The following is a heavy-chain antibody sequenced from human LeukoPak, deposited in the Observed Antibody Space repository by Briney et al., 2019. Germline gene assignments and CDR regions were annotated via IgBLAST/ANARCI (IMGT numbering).Heavy chain of an antibody. Sequence: PGGSLRLSCAASGFTFSSYAMSWVRQAPGEGLEWVSAISGSGGSTYHADSVKGRFTISRDNSKNTLYLQMNSLRAEDTAVYYCAKGVDSSSWYGAFDIWGQGTMVTVSS. J-gene: IGHJ3*02. CDR2: ISGSGGST. CDR3: AKGVDSSSWYGAFDI. D-gene: IGHD6-13*01. CDR1: GFTFSSYA. V-gene: IGHV3-23*01.